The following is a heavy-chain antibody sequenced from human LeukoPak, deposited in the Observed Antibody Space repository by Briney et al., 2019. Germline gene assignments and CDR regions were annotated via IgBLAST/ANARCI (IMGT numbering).Heavy chain of an antibody. CDR1: GFTFSSYA. CDR2: ISGSGGST. V-gene: IGHV3-23*01. CDR3: AKIPASYVSRNSHYYFDY. D-gene: IGHD4-23*01. J-gene: IGHJ4*02. Sequence: GGSLRLSCAASGFTFSSYAMSWVGQAPGKGLEWVSAISGSGGSTYYADSVKGRFTISRDNSKNTLYLQMNSLRAEDTAVYYCAKIPASYVSRNSHYYFDYWGQGTLVTVSS.